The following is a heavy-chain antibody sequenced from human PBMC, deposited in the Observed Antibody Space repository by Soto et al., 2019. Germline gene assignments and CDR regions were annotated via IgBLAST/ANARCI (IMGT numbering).Heavy chain of an antibody. CDR1: GFSFSSYA. Sequence: EVQLLESGGGLVRPGGSLRLSCTASGFSFSSYALSWVRQAPGKGLEWVSTISGSDGKTYYADSVKGRFSISRDTSKTTLYLEMTSRGVEDTAVYYCAGWGFLDYWGQGTRVPVS. D-gene: IGHD1-26*01. CDR3: AGWGFLDY. V-gene: IGHV3-23*01. CDR2: ISGSDGKT. J-gene: IGHJ4*02.